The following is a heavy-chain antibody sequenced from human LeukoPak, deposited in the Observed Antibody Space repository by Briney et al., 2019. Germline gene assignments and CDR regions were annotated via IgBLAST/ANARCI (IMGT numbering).Heavy chain of an antibody. V-gene: IGHV1-24*01. D-gene: IGHD2-8*01. J-gene: IGHJ6*02. Sequence: ASVKVSCKVSGYTLTELSMHWVRQAPGKGLEWMGGFDPEDGETIYAQKFQGRVTITEDTSTDTAYMELSSLRSEDTAVYYCATGVPLYHRMGVWGQGTTVTVSS. CDR3: ATGVPLYHRMGV. CDR1: GYTLTELS. CDR2: FDPEDGET.